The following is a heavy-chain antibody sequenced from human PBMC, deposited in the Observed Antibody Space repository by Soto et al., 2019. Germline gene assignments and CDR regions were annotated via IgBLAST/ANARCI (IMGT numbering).Heavy chain of an antibody. Sequence: SETLSLTCAVYGGSFSGYYWTWIRQPPGKGLEWIGEITHGGSTTYNPSLKSRVTISVDTSRDQFSLRLTSVTAADTAAYYCVRGGFHRGNYYIFDYWGQGALVTVSS. V-gene: IGHV4-34*01. CDR3: VRGGFHRGNYYIFDY. CDR2: ITHGGST. D-gene: IGHD3-22*01. CDR1: GGSFSGYY. J-gene: IGHJ4*02.